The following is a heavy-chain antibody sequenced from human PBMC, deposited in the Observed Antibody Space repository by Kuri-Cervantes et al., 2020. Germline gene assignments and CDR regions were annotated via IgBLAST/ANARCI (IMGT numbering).Heavy chain of an antibody. V-gene: IGHV1-46*01. Sequence: ASVKVSCKASGYTFTSNYMHCVRQAPGQGLEWMGIINPSTGNTNYAQRFQGRVTMTRDTSTSTVYMELSSLRSEDTAVYYCARDLRDYNHESSAYPKLFGGEYAFDIWGQGTMVTVSS. CDR2: INPSTGNT. CDR1: GYTFTSNY. CDR3: ARDLRDYNHESSAYPKLFGGEYAFDI. J-gene: IGHJ3*02. D-gene: IGHD3-22*01.